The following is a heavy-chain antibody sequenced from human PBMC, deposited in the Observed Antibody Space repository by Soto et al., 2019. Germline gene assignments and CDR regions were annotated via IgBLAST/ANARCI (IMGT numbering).Heavy chain of an antibody. CDR2: IKSDETTT. V-gene: IGHV3-74*01. J-gene: IGHJ4*02. D-gene: IGHD5-12*01. CDR3: ARGLYLGYGQDY. Sequence: EVQLVESGGGLVQPGGSLRLSCAASGFTFTNYWMHWVRQVPGKGPEWVSRIKSDETTTDYADSVKGRFTISRDNAKNTVYLQMSSLRAEDTAVYYCARGLYLGYGQDYGGQGILVTVSP. CDR1: GFTFTNYW.